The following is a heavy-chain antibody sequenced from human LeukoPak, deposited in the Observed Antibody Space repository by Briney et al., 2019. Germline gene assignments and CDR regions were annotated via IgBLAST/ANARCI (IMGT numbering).Heavy chain of an antibody. CDR1: GFTFSSFW. CDR3: ATQGGYCSGTSCYTVN. J-gene: IGHJ4*02. V-gene: IGHV3-7*01. D-gene: IGHD2-15*01. CDR2: IKQDGSEI. Sequence: GGSLRLSCAASGFTFSSFWMSWVRQSPWKGLEWVANIKQDGSEIYYVDSVKGRFTVSRDNAQNSLYLQMNCLRAEDTAVYYCATQGGYCSGTSCYTVNWGQGTLVTVSS.